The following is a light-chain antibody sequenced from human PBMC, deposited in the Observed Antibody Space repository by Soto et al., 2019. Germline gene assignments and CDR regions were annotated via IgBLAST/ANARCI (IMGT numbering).Light chain of an antibody. CDR3: KQYDNLPYT. CDR2: DAS. Sequence: DIQMTQSPSSLSASVGDRVTITCQASQDISNYLNWYQQKPGKAPKLLIYDASNLETGVPSRFSGSGSGTDYTLPISSLQPQDIATYYCKQYDNLPYTFGQGTKLEIK. J-gene: IGKJ2*01. CDR1: QDISNY. V-gene: IGKV1-33*01.